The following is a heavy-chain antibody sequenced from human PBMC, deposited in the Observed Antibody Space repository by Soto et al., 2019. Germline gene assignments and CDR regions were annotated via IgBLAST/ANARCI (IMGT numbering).Heavy chain of an antibody. CDR2: IKQGGGEK. J-gene: IGHJ6*02. CDR3: ARQELGGADFHFSGMDV. V-gene: IGHV3-7*05. CDR1: GFTFSRYW. Sequence: EVQLVESGGALVQPGGSLRLSCAASGFTFSRYWMNWVRQAPGKGLEWVANIKQGGGEKNYMDSVKGRFTISRDITKNSLYLQMRGLGADDTAVYYCARQELGGADFHFSGMDVWGQGTTVTVA. D-gene: IGHD1-7*01.